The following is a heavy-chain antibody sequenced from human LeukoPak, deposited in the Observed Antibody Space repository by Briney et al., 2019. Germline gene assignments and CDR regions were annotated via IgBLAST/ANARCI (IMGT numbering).Heavy chain of an antibody. V-gene: IGHV4-59*01. J-gene: IGHJ5*02. CDR3: ARDNSVAGTNNWFDP. CDR2: IYYSGST. Sequence: SETLSLTCTVSGGSISSYYWSWIRQPPGKGLEWIGYIYYSGSTNYNPSLKSRVTISVDTSKNQFSLKLSSVTAADTAVYYCARDNSVAGTNNWFDPWGQGTLVTASS. D-gene: IGHD6-19*01. CDR1: GGSISSYY.